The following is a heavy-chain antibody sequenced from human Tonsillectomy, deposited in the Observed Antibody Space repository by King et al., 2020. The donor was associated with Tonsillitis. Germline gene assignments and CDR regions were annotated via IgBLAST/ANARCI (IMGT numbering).Heavy chain of an antibody. CDR2: INHSGST. J-gene: IGHJ6*02. V-gene: IGHV4-34*01. CDR1: GGSFSGYH. D-gene: IGHD3-22*01. CDR3: AGDTYYYDISGYYPHYGMDV. Sequence: VQLQQWGAGLLKPSETLSLTCAVYGGSFSGYHWSWIRQPPGKALEWIGEINHSGSTNYKPSLKSRVTISLDTSKNQFSLKLSSVTAADTAVYYCAGDTYYYDISGYYPHYGMDVWGQGTTVTVSS.